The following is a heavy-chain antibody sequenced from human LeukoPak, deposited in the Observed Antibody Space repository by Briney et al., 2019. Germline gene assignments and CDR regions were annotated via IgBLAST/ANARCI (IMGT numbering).Heavy chain of an antibody. CDR1: GFTFSAYA. J-gene: IGHJ3*02. D-gene: IGHD1-26*01. V-gene: IGHV3-30*01. CDR3: ARGPGPIAGAKNPFDI. Sequence: PGTSLRLSCAASGFTFSAYAMHWARQAPGKGLEWVAVISYDGSNKYYADSVKGRFTISGDKSKDTLYLQMKSLRPEDTAVYYCARGPGPIAGAKNPFDIWGQGTMVTVSS. CDR2: ISYDGSNK.